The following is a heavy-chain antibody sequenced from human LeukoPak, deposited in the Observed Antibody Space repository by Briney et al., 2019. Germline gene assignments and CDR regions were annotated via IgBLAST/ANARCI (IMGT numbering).Heavy chain of an antibody. CDR1: GYSISSGYY. D-gene: IGHD6-13*01. V-gene: IGHV4-38-2*02. J-gene: IGHJ2*01. CDR2: IYYSGST. CDR3: ARVYYSRSYDYWYFDL. Sequence: SETLSLTCNVSGYSISSGYYWGWIRQPPGKGLEWIGYIYYSGSTNYNPSLKSRVIISVDTSKNQFSLKLSSVTAADTAVYYCARVYYSRSYDYWYFDLWGRGTLVTVSS.